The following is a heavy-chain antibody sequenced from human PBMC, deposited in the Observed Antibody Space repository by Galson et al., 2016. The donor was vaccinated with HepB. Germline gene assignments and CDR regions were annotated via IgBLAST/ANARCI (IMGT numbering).Heavy chain of an antibody. J-gene: IGHJ3*02. CDR3: ARDDNDDRNALDI. V-gene: IGHV3-33*01. D-gene: IGHD1-1*01. Sequence: SLRLSCAASGFTFTSYGMHWVRQAPGKGLQWVATIWYDETNKYYTDSVKGRFTISRDDSKNTVYLQMNSLRVEDTAVYYCARDDNDDRNALDIWGQGTMVTVSS. CDR2: IWYDETNK. CDR1: GFTFTSYG.